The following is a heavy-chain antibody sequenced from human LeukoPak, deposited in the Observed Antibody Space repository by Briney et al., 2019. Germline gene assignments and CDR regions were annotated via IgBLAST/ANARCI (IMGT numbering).Heavy chain of an antibody. V-gene: IGHV3-15*01. CDR2: ARSKTGGETT. D-gene: IGHD1-14*01. J-gene: IGHJ4*03. Sequence: GGSLRLSCAGSGFTFTDAWLSWVRQAPGKGLDWIGLARSKTGGETTDYAAPVKGRFIISRDDSRHTVYLQMNSLKTEAAGFYCCSCHGRGFDHWGQGTMVTVSS. CDR3: SCHGRGFDH. CDR1: GFTFTDAW.